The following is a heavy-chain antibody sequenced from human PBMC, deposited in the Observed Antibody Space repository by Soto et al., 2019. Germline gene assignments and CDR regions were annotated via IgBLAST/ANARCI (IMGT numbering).Heavy chain of an antibody. CDR2: IYYSGST. CDR1: GGSISSYY. D-gene: IGHD6-6*01. V-gene: IGHV4-59*01. J-gene: IGHJ6*03. CDR3: AAFEGAARYYYYMDV. Sequence: SETLSLTCTVSGGSISSYYWSWIRQPPGKGLEWIGYIYYSGSTNYNPSLKSRVTISVDTSKNQFSLKLSSVTAADTAVYYCAAFEGAARYYYYMDVWGKGTTVTVSS.